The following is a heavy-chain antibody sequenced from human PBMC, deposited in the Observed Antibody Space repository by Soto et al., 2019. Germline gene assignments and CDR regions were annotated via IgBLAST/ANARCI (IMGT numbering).Heavy chain of an antibody. CDR3: ARGRWTQTTADYYLDY. J-gene: IGHJ4*02. CDR1: GYTFSSYA. Sequence: ASLKVSCKAAGYTFSSYALHWVRQAPGQRPEWMGWIDANNGRTKYSEKFQGRITITRDASASTAYMDLSSLTFEDTAIYNCARGRWTQTTADYYLDYWGWGTQVTVSS. V-gene: IGHV1-3*01. CDR2: IDANNGRT. D-gene: IGHD1-1*01.